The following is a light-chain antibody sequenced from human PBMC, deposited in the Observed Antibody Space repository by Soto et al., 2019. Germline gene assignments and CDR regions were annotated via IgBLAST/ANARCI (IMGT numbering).Light chain of an antibody. CDR1: SSDVGSYNL. CDR2: EGS. V-gene: IGLV2-23*01. CDR3: CSYAGSLV. Sequence: QSALTQPASVSGSPGQSITISCTGTSSDVGSYNLVPWYQQHPGKAPKLMIYEGSKRPSGVSNRFSGSKSGNTASLTISGLQAEDEADYYCCSYAGSLVFGGGTKVTVL. J-gene: IGLJ2*01.